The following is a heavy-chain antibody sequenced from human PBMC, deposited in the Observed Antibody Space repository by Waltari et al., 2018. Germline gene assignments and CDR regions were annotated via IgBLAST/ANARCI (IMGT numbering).Heavy chain of an antibody. CDR2: INSGGNT. V-gene: IGHV3-23*04. CDR1: GFTFNSYA. J-gene: IGHJ4*02. CDR3: AKGGGQGYVDN. D-gene: IGHD3-10*01. Sequence: EVQLVESGGGLAKPGGSLRLSCAASGFTFNSYAMHWVRQAPGKGLEWVSTINSGGNTYYADSVKGRFTSSRDNSKNTLSLQMNSLRPEDTAVYYCAKGGGQGYVDNWGQGVLVTVSS.